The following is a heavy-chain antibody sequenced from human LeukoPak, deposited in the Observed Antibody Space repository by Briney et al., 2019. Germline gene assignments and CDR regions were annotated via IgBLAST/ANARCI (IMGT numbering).Heavy chain of an antibody. V-gene: IGHV3-30-3*01. Sequence: GRSLRLSCAASGFTFNIYAMHWVRQAPGKGLEWVAVISYDGSKTYYADSVKGRFTISRDNSKNTLYLQMNSLRAEDTAVYYCARDLYSSGWGGSFDYWGQGTLVTVSS. CDR2: ISYDGSKT. CDR1: GFTFNIYA. J-gene: IGHJ4*02. CDR3: ARDLYSSGWGGSFDY. D-gene: IGHD6-19*01.